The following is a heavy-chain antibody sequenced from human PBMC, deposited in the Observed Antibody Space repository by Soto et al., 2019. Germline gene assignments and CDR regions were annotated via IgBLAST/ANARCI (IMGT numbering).Heavy chain of an antibody. Sequence: GGSLRLSCVISGLTFSSIWVGWVRLTPGKGLEWVANINQDGRETAYVDSVKGRFTISRDNAKSSFYLQMNSLRTEDTAVYYCVRNAYWGHGTLVTVSS. CDR1: GLTFSSIW. CDR3: VRNAY. V-gene: IGHV3-7*02. J-gene: IGHJ4*01. CDR2: INQDGRET.